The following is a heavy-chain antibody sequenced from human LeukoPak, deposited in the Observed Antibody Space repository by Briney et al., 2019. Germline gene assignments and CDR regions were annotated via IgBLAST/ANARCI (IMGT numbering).Heavy chain of an antibody. J-gene: IGHJ4*02. CDR3: VKDRKPDSRYNFDY. Sequence: GGSLRLSCAASGFTFSTYAMNWVRQAPGKGLEWVSVITGDTATIHYADSVRGRFTISRDNSKNMLYLQMNSLRAEDTATYYCVKDRKPDSRYNFDYWGQGTLVTVSS. CDR1: GFTFSTYA. V-gene: IGHV3-23*01. CDR2: ITGDTATI. D-gene: IGHD5-12*01.